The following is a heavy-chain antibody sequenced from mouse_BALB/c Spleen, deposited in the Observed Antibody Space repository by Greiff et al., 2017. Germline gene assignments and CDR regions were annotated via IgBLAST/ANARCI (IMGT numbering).Heavy chain of an antibody. CDR3: SKRYGYFDY. Sequence: VQLQQSGAELAKPGASVKMSCKASGYTFTSYWMHWVKQRPGQGLEWIGYINPSTGYTEYNQKFKDKATLTADKSSSTAYMQLSSLTSEDSAVYYCSKRYGYFDYRGQGTTLTVSS. CDR2: INPSTGYT. J-gene: IGHJ2*01. V-gene: IGHV1-7*01. CDR1: GYTFTSYW. D-gene: IGHD2-14*01.